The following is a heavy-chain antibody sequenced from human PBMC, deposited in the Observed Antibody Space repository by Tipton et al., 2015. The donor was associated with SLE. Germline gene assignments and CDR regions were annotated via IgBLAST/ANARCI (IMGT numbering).Heavy chain of an antibody. J-gene: IGHJ4*02. Sequence: TLSLTCAVYGGSFSGYYWSWIRQSPGKGLEWIGEINHSGSTNYNPSVKSRVTISVDTSKNQFSLKLSSVTAADTAVYYCARGELGIGGAFDYWGQGTLVTVSS. CDR2: INHSGST. CDR1: GGSFSGYY. D-gene: IGHD7-27*01. CDR3: ARGELGIGGAFDY. V-gene: IGHV4-34*01.